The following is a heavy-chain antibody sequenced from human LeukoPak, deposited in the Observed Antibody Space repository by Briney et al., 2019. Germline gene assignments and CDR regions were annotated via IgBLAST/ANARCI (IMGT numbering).Heavy chain of an antibody. CDR2: ITGSGGST. J-gene: IGHJ4*02. V-gene: IGHV3-23*01. CDR3: AKEVPYSNTWYTIDY. D-gene: IGHD6-13*01. Sequence: GGSLRLSCAASGFTFSDYYMSWIRQAPGKGLEWVSAITGSGGSTYYADSVKGRFAISRDNSKNTLYLQMDSLRAEDTAVYYCAKEVPYSNTWYTIDYWGQGTLVIVSS. CDR1: GFTFSDYY.